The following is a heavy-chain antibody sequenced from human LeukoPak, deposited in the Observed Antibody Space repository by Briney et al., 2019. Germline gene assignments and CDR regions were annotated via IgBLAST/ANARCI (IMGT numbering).Heavy chain of an antibody. Sequence: GGSLRLSCAASGFTVGSNYMNWVRQAPGKGFEWVSSIYSGGSTDYADSVKGRFTISRDSSKNTVYLQMNSLRSDGTAVYFCAGNNYASGTFLVYWGQGTLVTVSS. D-gene: IGHD3-10*01. CDR3: AGNNYASGTFLVY. CDR2: IYSGGST. V-gene: IGHV3-66*02. J-gene: IGHJ4*02. CDR1: GFTVGSNY.